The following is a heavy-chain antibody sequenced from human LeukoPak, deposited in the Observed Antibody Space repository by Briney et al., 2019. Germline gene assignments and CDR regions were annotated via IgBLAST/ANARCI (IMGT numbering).Heavy chain of an antibody. CDR1: GFTFSSYE. CDR3: ARTSGTKLLRY. V-gene: IGHV3-48*03. CDR2: ISSSGSTI. Sequence: GGSLRLSCAASGFTFSSYEMNWVRQAPGKGLEWVSYISSSGSTIYYADSVKGRFTISRDNARDSAYLQMDNLRAEDTAVYYCARTSGTKLLRYWGQGTLVTVSS. D-gene: IGHD2-2*01. J-gene: IGHJ4*02.